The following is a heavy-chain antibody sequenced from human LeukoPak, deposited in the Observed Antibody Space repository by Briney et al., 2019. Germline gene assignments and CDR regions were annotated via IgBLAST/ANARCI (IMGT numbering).Heavy chain of an antibody. CDR3: ASLVVAASGVGRNFDY. CDR1: GFTFSSYW. D-gene: IGHD2-15*01. V-gene: IGHV3-74*01. J-gene: IGHJ4*02. Sequence: GGSLRLSCAASGFTFSSYWMHWVRQAPGKGLVWVSRINSDGSSTSYADSVKGRFTISRDNAKNTLYLQMNSLRAEDTAVYYCASLVVAASGVGRNFDYWGQGTLVTVSS. CDR2: INSDGSST.